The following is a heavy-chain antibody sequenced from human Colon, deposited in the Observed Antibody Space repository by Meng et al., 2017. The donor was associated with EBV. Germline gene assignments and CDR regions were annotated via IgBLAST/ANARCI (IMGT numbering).Heavy chain of an antibody. V-gene: IGHV4-61*01. J-gene: IGHJ5*02. D-gene: IGHD3-10*01. Sequence: QVQLQASGPGLVKPSETLSLTCTVSGDSVATGRSYWSWIRQPPGKGLEWIAYIYYIGGTNYNPSLKSRLTISLDTSKNQFSLSLRSVTAADTAVYYCARVSGRSFDPWGQGTLVTVSS. CDR1: GDSVATGRSY. CDR2: IYYIGGT. CDR3: ARVSGRSFDP.